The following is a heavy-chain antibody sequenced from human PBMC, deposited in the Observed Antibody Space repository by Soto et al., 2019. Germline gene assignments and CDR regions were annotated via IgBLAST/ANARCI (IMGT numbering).Heavy chain of an antibody. Sequence: GASVKVSCKASGGTFSSYAISWVRQAPGQGLEWMGGIIPIFGTANYAQKFQGRVTITADESTSTAYMELSSLRSEDTAVYYCARLPYCSSTSCYFVAWGQGTTVTVSS. CDR3: ARLPYCSSTSCYFVA. V-gene: IGHV1-69*13. D-gene: IGHD2-2*01. CDR1: GGTFSSYA. J-gene: IGHJ6*02. CDR2: IIPIFGTA.